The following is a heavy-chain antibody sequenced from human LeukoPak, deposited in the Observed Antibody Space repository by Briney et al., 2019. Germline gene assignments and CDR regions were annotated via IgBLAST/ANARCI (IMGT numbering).Heavy chain of an antibody. Sequence: GRSLRLSCAASGFTFSSYGMHWVRQAPGKGLEWVAVIWYDGSNKYYADSVKGRFTISRGNSKNTLYLQMNSLRAEDAAVYYCAREKVGATTYYYYGMDVWGQGTTVTVSS. J-gene: IGHJ6*02. CDR1: GFTFSSYG. CDR3: AREKVGATTYYYYGMDV. CDR2: IWYDGSNK. V-gene: IGHV3-33*01. D-gene: IGHD1-26*01.